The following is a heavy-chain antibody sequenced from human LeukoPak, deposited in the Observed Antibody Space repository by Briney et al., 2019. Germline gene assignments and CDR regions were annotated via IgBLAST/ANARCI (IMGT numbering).Heavy chain of an antibody. D-gene: IGHD3-10*02. CDR1: GFTFSSYW. CDR2: INSDGSST. V-gene: IGHV3-74*01. J-gene: IGHJ6*04. Sequence: GGSLRLSCAASGFTFSSYWTHWVRQAPGKGLVWVSRINSDGSSTSYADSVKGRFTISRDNAKNTLYLQMNSLRAEDTAVYYCAELGITMIGGVWGKGTTVTISS. CDR3: AELGITMIGGV.